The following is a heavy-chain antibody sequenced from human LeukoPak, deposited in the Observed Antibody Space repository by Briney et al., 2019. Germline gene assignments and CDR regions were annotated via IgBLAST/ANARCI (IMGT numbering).Heavy chain of an antibody. Sequence: SVKVSCKASGGTFTSYAISWVRQAPGQGLEWMGRIIPILGIANYAQKFQGRVTITADKSTSTAYMELSSLRSEDTAVYYCAPMEMATTTPFHYWGQGTLVTVSS. CDR2: IIPILGIA. V-gene: IGHV1-69*04. CDR1: GGTFTSYA. D-gene: IGHD1-1*01. J-gene: IGHJ4*02. CDR3: APMEMATTTPFHY.